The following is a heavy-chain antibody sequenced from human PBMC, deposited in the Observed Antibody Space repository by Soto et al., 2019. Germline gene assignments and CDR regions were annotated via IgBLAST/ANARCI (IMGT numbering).Heavy chain of an antibody. D-gene: IGHD5-12*01. CDR1: VGTFSSYT. V-gene: IGHV1-69*08. CDR2: IIPILGIA. Sequence: QVQLVQSGAEVKKPGSSVKVSCKASVGTFSSYTISWVRQAPGQGLEWMGRIIPILGIANYAQKFQGRVTITADKSTSTAYMELSSLRSEDTAVYYCARDGGLYSCYVSGALDIWGQGTMVTVSS. J-gene: IGHJ3*02. CDR3: ARDGGLYSCYVSGALDI.